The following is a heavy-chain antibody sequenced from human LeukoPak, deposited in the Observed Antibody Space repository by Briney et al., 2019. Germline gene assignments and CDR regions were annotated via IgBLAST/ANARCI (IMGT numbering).Heavy chain of an antibody. D-gene: IGHD3-10*01. CDR2: IYYSGST. CDR1: GGSISSSSYY. CDR3: ARDKASGRHYFAYYMDV. V-gene: IGHV4-39*07. Sequence: SETLSLTCTVSGGSISSSSYYWGWIRQPPGKGLEWIGSIYYSGSTYYNPSLKSRVTISVDTSKNQFSLKLRSVTAADTAVYYCARDKASGRHYFAYYMDVWGKGTTVTVSS. J-gene: IGHJ6*03.